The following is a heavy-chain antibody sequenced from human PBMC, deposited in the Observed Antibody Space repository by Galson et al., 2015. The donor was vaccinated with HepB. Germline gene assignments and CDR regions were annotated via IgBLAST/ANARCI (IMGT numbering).Heavy chain of an antibody. Sequence: SVKVSCKASGYTFTSYGISWVRQAPGQGLEWMGWISAYNGNTNYAQKLQGRVTMTTDTSTSTAYMELRSLRSDDTAVYYCARADLRYFDWLLSGDAFDIWGQGTMVTVSS. J-gene: IGHJ3*02. CDR3: ARADLRYFDWLLSGDAFDI. CDR2: ISAYNGNT. D-gene: IGHD3-9*01. CDR1: GYTFTSYG. V-gene: IGHV1-18*01.